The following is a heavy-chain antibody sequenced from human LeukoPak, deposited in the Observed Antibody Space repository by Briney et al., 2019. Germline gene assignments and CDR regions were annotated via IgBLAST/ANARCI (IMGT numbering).Heavy chain of an antibody. V-gene: IGHV1-18*01. Sequence: GASVKVSCKASAYTLTNHRISWVRQAPGQGLEWMGWISAYNRNTNSAQSLQGRVTMTRDSSTSTAYMELRSLRSDDTAVYYCATGDDGSGTPFDPWGQGTLVTVSS. CDR2: ISAYNRNT. D-gene: IGHD3-10*01. CDR3: ATGDDGSGTPFDP. CDR1: AYTLTNHR. J-gene: IGHJ5*02.